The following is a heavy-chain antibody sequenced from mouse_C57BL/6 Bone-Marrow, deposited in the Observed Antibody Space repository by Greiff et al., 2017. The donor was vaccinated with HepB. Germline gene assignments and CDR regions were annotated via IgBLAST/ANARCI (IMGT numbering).Heavy chain of an antibody. CDR2: IYPGDGDT. D-gene: IGHD1-1*01. J-gene: IGHJ2*01. Sequence: QVQLQQSGPELVKPGASVKISCKASGYAFSSSWMNWVKQRPGKGLEWIGRIYPGDGDTNYNGKFKGKATLTADKSSSTAYMQLSSLTSEDSAVYCCAYYGRGDYWGQGTTLTVSS. V-gene: IGHV1-82*01. CDR1: GYAFSSSW. CDR3: AYYGRGDY.